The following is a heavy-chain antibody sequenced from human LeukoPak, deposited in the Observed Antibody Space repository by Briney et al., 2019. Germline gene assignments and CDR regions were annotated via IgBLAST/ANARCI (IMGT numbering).Heavy chain of an antibody. Sequence: ASVKVSCKASGYTFTSYGISWVRQAPGQGLEWMGWISAYNGNTNYAQKLQGGVTMTTDTSTSTAYMELRSLRSDDTAVYYCARKGKSSSWYGLKAYYFDYWGQGTLVTVSS. CDR3: ARKGKSSSWYGLKAYYFDY. CDR2: ISAYNGNT. D-gene: IGHD6-13*01. V-gene: IGHV1-18*01. J-gene: IGHJ4*02. CDR1: GYTFTSYG.